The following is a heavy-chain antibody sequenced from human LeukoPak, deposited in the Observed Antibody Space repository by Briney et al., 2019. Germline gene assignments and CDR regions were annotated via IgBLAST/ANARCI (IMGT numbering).Heavy chain of an antibody. D-gene: IGHD3-3*01. V-gene: IGHV3-74*01. CDR1: GFDFSSNW. CDR3: AKDHYWSIDY. CDR2: IKGDGIST. Sequence: GGSLRLSCAASGFDFSSNWMHWVRHAPGQGLVWVSRIKGDGISTNYADSVKGRFTISRDIAENTLYLQMNSLRAEDTGVYYCAKDHYWSIDYWGRGTLVTVSS. J-gene: IGHJ4*02.